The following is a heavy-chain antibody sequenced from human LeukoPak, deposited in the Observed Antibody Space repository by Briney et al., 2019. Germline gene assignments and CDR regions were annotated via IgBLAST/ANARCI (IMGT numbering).Heavy chain of an antibody. Sequence: PGGSLRLSCTASGFTFSSYSMNWVRQAPGKGLEWVSYISSSSSTIYYADSVKGRFTISRDNSKNTLYLQVNSLRAEDTAVYYCARDRYSSGWYGDFDCWGQGTLVTVSS. V-gene: IGHV3-48*01. CDR3: ARDRYSSGWYGDFDC. D-gene: IGHD6-19*01. J-gene: IGHJ4*02. CDR2: ISSSSSTI. CDR1: GFTFSSYS.